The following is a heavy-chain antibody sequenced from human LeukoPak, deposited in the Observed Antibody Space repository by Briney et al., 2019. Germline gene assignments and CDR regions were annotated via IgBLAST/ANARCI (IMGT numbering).Heavy chain of an antibody. Sequence: PWETLSLTCTVSGGSISGYYWTWIRQPPGKGLEWIGYIHYSGSTNYNPSLKSRVTILVDTPKNQFSLKLSSVTAADAAVYYCAREGRGIAAAGLDYWGQGTLVIVSS. CDR3: AREGRGIAAAGLDY. CDR1: GGSISGYY. D-gene: IGHD6-13*01. J-gene: IGHJ4*02. CDR2: IHYSGST. V-gene: IGHV4-59*12.